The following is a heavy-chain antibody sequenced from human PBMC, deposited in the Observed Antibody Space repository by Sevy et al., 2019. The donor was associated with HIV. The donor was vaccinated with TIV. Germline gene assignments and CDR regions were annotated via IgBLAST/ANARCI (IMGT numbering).Heavy chain of an antibody. Sequence: SETLSLICTVSGDSISNYFWSWIRQPPGKELEWIGYIYYSGSTNYNPSLKSRVTISVDTSKNQFSLRLNSVTAADTAVYYCARDYYDNRPRGFDPWGQGTLVTVSS. D-gene: IGHD3-22*01. CDR3: ARDYYDNRPRGFDP. V-gene: IGHV4-59*01. CDR2: IYYSGST. J-gene: IGHJ5*02. CDR1: GDSISNYF.